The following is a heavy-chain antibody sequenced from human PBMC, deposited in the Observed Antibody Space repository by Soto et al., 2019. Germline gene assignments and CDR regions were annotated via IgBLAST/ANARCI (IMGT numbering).Heavy chain of an antibody. CDR2: IYYSGST. CDR1: GGSISSGGYY. V-gene: IGHV4-31*03. Sequence: TLSLTCTVSGGSISSGGYYWSWIRQHPGKGLEWIGYIYYSGSTYYNPSLKSRVTISVDTSKNQFSLKLSSVTAADTAVYYCARAYSSSWFVCVDPWGQGTLVTVSS. J-gene: IGHJ5*02. D-gene: IGHD6-13*01. CDR3: ARAYSSSWFVCVDP.